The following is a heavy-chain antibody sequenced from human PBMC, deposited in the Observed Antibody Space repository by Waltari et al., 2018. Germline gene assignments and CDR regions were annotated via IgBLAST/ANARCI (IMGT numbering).Heavy chain of an antibody. J-gene: IGHJ4*02. CDR1: GGSISSSSYY. V-gene: IGHV4-39*07. CDR3: ARVGHRQYQTPFDY. CDR2: IYYSGST. D-gene: IGHD2-2*01. Sequence: QLQLQESGPGLVKPSETLSLTCTVSGGSISSSSYYWGWIRQPPGKGLEWIGSIYYSGSTYYNPSLKSRVTISVDTCKNQFSLKLSSVTAADTAVYYCARVGHRQYQTPFDYWGQGTLVTVSS.